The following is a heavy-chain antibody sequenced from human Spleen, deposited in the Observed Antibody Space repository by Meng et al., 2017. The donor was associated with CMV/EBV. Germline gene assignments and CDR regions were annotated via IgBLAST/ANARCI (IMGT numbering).Heavy chain of an antibody. CDR1: FHNYA. J-gene: IGHJ4*02. V-gene: IGHV1-69*17. Sequence: FHNYAVTWVRQAPGQGLEWMGGIVPMYRIANYAQKFQGRVTIVADKSTSTAYMELRSLRSDDTAVYYCARVRVAAYDFWSGYREADYWGQGTLVTVSS. CDR2: IVPMYRIA. CDR3: ARVRVAAYDFWSGYREADY. D-gene: IGHD3-3*01.